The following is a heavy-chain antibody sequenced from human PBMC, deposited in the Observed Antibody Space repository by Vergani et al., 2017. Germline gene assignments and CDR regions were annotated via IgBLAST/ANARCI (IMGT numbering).Heavy chain of an antibody. Sequence: QVHLQELGPGLVKPSETLSLTCAVFGYPISSGYYWDWIRQPPGQGLGWIGSLYHIGSPFYHPSLKSRLTMSVETSKNQFSLQVSSVTAADTAVYYCARRTGSGSYFDYWGQGTLVTVSS. D-gene: IGHD3-10*01. CDR2: LYHIGSP. CDR1: GYPISSGYY. V-gene: IGHV4-38-2*01. CDR3: ARRTGSGSYFDY. J-gene: IGHJ4*02.